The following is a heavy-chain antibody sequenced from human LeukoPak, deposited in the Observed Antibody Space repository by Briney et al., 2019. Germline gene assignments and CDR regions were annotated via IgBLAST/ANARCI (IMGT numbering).Heavy chain of an antibody. D-gene: IGHD4-17*01. CDR3: AREARAHDYGDYEGWFDP. J-gene: IGHJ5*02. Sequence: ASVKVSCKAPGYTFTGYYMHWVRQAPGQGLGWMGWINPNSGGTNYAQKFQGRVTMTRDTSISTAYMELSRLRSDDTAVYYCAREARAHDYGDYEGWFDPWGQGTLVTVSS. CDR2: INPNSGGT. CDR1: GYTFTGYY. V-gene: IGHV1-2*02.